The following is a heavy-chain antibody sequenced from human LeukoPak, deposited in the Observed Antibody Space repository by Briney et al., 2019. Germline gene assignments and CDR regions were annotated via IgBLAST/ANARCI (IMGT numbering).Heavy chain of an antibody. CDR1: GASMSDYY. J-gene: IGHJ6*02. Sequence: SETLSLTCTVSGASMSDYYWSWIRQPPGKGLEWIGYIYYTGSTSYNPSLKSRVTMSVDTSKNQFSLKLSSVTAADTAVYYCARGRYVLRYFDWFPPMDVWGQGTTVTVSS. V-gene: IGHV4-59*12. D-gene: IGHD3-9*01. CDR2: IYYTGST. CDR3: ARGRYVLRYFDWFPPMDV.